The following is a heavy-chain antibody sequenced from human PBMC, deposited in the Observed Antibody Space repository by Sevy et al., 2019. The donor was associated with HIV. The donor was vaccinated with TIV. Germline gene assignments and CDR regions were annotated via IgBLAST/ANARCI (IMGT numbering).Heavy chain of an antibody. CDR2: ISSGSSYT. D-gene: IGHD6-13*01. V-gene: IGHV3-11*06. J-gene: IGHJ4*02. Sequence: GGSLRLSCAASGLTFSDYYMSWIRQAPGKGLEWVSDISSGSSYTNYADSVKGRFTISRDNARNSLYLQMNSLRAEDTAVYYCSKDSRVYSSSHFDYWGQGIRVTVS. CDR3: SKDSRVYSSSHFDY. CDR1: GLTFSDYY.